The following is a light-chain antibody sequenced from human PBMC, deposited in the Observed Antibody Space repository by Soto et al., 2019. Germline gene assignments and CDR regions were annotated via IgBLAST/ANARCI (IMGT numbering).Light chain of an antibody. V-gene: IGKV1-39*01. CDR1: QTISSY. J-gene: IGKJ2*01. CDR3: QQSHSIPYT. Sequence: DIQMTQSPSSLSASVGDRVTITCRASQTISSYLNWYQQNPGKAPKLLICAASSLQRGVPSRFSGSGSETDFTLTISSLQPEDFATYFCQQSHSIPYTLGQGTKLEIK. CDR2: AAS.